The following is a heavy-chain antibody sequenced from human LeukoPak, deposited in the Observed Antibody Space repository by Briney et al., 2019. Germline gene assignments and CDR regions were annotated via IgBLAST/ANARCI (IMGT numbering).Heavy chain of an antibody. CDR1: SGSISSSSYY. V-gene: IGHV4-39*07. Sequence: SETLSLTCIVSSGSISSSSYYWGWIRQPPGKGLEWIGSIYYSGSTYYNPSLKSRVTISVDTSKNQFSLKLSSVTAADTAVYYCARDPDASYDYVWGSYPGSAFDIWGQGAMVTVSS. J-gene: IGHJ3*02. D-gene: IGHD3-16*01. CDR3: ARDPDASYDYVWGSYPGSAFDI. CDR2: IYYSGST.